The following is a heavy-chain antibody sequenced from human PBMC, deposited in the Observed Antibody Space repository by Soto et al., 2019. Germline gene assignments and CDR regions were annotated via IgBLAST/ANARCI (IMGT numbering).Heavy chain of an antibody. D-gene: IGHD2-15*01. V-gene: IGHV4-61*01. J-gene: IGHJ4*02. CDR1: GGSVSSGSYD. Sequence: SETLSLTCTVSGGSVSSGSYDWSWIRQPPGKGLEWMGYIYYSGSTNDNPSLKRRGTISVDTSKNQFSLKLSSVTAADTAVYYCARVVGYCSCGSWPEYWGQGTLVTVSS. CDR3: ARVVGYCSCGSWPEY. CDR2: IYYSGST.